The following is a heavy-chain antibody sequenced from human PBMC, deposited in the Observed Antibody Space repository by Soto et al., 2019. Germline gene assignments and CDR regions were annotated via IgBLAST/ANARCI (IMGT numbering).Heavy chain of an antibody. V-gene: IGHV1-2*02. CDR3: ARDPDYGDYWGYFFDS. Sequence: ASVKVSCKTSGYTFAAYYIHWIRQAPGQGLEWMGWINPTSGGTVYAQNFQDRVTMTRDTSISTAYMELRRLNSDDTAVYYCARDPDYGDYWGYFFDSWGQGTPVTVSS. D-gene: IGHD4-17*01. CDR1: GYTFAAYY. CDR2: INPTSGGT. J-gene: IGHJ4*02.